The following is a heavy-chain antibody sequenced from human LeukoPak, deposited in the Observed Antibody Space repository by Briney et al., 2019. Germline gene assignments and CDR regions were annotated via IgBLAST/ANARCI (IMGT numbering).Heavy chain of an antibody. V-gene: IGHV6-1*01. CDR1: GDSVSSNSAT. Sequence: SQTLSLTCAISGDSVSSNSATWNWIRQSPSRGLEWLGRTYYRSQWYFDYALSVKSRIILSPDTSENQVSLQLDSVSPEDTAVYYCVKTSGARFDYWGQGTLVTVSS. D-gene: IGHD3-10*01. CDR2: TYYRSQWYF. J-gene: IGHJ4*02. CDR3: VKTSGARFDY.